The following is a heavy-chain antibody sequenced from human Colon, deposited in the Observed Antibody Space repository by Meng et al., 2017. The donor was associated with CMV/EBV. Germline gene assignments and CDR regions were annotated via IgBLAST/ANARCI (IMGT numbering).Heavy chain of an antibody. D-gene: IGHD1-26*01. CDR3: ARGPNIVGAFSGNYYGVDV. CDR1: GYPISSGYY. Sequence: SETLSLTCTVSGYPISSGYYWGCIRQPPGKGLEWIGSIYQSGSTYYNPSLKSRVTISVDTSKNQFSLKLSSVTAADTAVYYCARGPNIVGAFSGNYYGVDVWGQGTTVTVSS. V-gene: IGHV4-38-2*02. CDR2: IYQSGST. J-gene: IGHJ6*02.